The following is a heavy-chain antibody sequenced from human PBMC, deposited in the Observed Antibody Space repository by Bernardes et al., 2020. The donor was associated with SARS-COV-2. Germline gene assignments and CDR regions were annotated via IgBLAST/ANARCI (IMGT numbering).Heavy chain of an antibody. D-gene: IGHD4-17*01. CDR1: GASIGRGYY. CDR3: ARDRYGANDY. V-gene: IGHV3-74*01. CDR2: INNDGTTT. J-gene: IGHJ4*02. Sequence: ETLSLTCSVSGASIGRGYYWSWVRQAPGKGLEWVSRINNDGTTTPCADSVKGRFTISRDNSKNTLYLQMNSLRAEDTAVYFCARDRYGANDYWGQGTLVTVSS.